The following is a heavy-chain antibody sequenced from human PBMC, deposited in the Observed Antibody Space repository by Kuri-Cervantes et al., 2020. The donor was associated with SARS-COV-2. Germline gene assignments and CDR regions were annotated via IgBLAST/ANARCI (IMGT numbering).Heavy chain of an antibody. CDR1: GGSISSSSYY. CDR2: IYYSGST. Sequence: SETLSLTCTVSGGSISSSSYYWGWIRQPPGKGLEWIGSIYYSGSTYYNPSLKSRVTISVDTSKDQFSLKLSSVTAADTAVYYCARPGQWLDQTQFDYWGQGTLVTVSS. D-gene: IGHD6-19*01. V-gene: IGHV4-39*01. J-gene: IGHJ4*02. CDR3: ARPGQWLDQTQFDY.